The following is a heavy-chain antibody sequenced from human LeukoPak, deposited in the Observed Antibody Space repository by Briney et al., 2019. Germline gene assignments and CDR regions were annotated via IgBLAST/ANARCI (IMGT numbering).Heavy chain of an antibody. CDR3: AKGRPGVDY. D-gene: IGHD3-10*01. J-gene: IGHJ4*02. CDR1: GFTFDDYA. Sequence: PGGSLRLSCAASGFTFDDYAMHWVRQAPGKGLEWVSGISWNSGSIGYADSVKGRFTISRDNAKNSLYLQMNSLRAEDTALYYCAKGRPGVDYWGQGTLVTVSS. V-gene: IGHV3-9*01. CDR2: ISWNSGSI.